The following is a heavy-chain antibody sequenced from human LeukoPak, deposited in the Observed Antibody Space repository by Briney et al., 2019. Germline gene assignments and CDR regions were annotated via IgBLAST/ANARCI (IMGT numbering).Heavy chain of an antibody. V-gene: IGHV4-39*07. CDR1: GGSISSSSYY. CDR2: IYYSGST. Sequence: PSETLSLTCTVSGGSISSSSYYWGWIRQPPGKGLEWIGSIYYSGSTNYNPSLKSRVTMSVDTSKNQFSLKLGSVTAADTAVYYCARVSLVRGAPDYYFDYWGQGTLVTVSS. J-gene: IGHJ4*02. CDR3: ARVSLVRGAPDYYFDY. D-gene: IGHD3-10*01.